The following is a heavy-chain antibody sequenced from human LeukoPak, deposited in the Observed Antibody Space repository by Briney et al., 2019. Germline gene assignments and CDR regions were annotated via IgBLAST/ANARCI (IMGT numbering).Heavy chain of an antibody. CDR2: IIPVLPVA. D-gene: IGHD3-22*01. CDR3: ARDSAPYSYDSSGYYVYAFDM. Sequence: SVKVSCKASGGTFSSYAISWVRQAPGQGLEWMGRIIPVLPVANYAQNFHDRVAITADKSTSTAYMELSSLRSEDTAVYYCARDSAPYSYDSSGYYVYAFDMWGQGTMVTVSS. V-gene: IGHV1-69*04. J-gene: IGHJ3*02. CDR1: GGTFSSYA.